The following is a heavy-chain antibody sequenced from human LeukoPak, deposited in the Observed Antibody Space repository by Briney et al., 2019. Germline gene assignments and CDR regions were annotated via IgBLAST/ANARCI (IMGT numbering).Heavy chain of an antibody. V-gene: IGHV3-23*01. J-gene: IGHJ4*02. D-gene: IGHD3-10*01. Sequence: GGSLRLSCAASGFTFRSYAMSWVRLAPGKGLEWVSSIGGSGGSIYFADSVKGRFTLSRDNSKNTLYLQMNSLRAEDTAVYYCAKDAGSDSVRDYFDYWGQGTLVTVSS. CDR3: AKDAGSDSVRDYFDY. CDR1: GFTFRSYA. CDR2: IGGSGGSI.